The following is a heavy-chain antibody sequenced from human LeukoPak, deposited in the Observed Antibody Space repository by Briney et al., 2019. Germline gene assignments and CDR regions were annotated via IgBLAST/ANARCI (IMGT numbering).Heavy chain of an antibody. D-gene: IGHD3-16*02. V-gene: IGHV4-59*08. CDR1: GGSISSYY. Sequence: SVTLSLTCTVSGGSISSYYWSWIRQPPGKGLEWIGYIYYSGSTNYNPSLKSRVTISVDTSKNQLSLKLSSVTAADTAVYYCARVGVMNDYVWGSYRYKDYWGQGTLVTVSS. CDR2: IYYSGST. CDR3: ARVGVMNDYVWGSYRYKDY. J-gene: IGHJ4*02.